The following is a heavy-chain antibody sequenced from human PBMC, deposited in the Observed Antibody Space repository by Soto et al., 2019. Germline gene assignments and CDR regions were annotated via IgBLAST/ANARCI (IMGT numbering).Heavy chain of an antibody. J-gene: IGHJ5*02. V-gene: IGHV1-69*01. CDR3: ARGGDWRAWFDP. D-gene: IGHD2-21*02. CDR2: IIPIFGTA. Sequence: QVQLVQSGAEVKKPGSSVKVSSNASGGAFSSYAISWVRQASGQGLEWMGGIIPIFGTANYAQKFQGRVTITADESTSTAYMELSSLRSEDTAVYYCARGGDWRAWFDPWGQGTLVTVSS. CDR1: GGAFSSYA.